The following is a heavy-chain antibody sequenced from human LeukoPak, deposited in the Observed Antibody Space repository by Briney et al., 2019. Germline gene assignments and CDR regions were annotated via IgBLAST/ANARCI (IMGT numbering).Heavy chain of an antibody. V-gene: IGHV1-8*01. CDR2: MSPNSGDT. Sequence: ASVKVSCKASGYTFTSYDFNWVRQATGQRPEWMGWMSPNSGDTGYAQKFQDRVTMTRNTSISTAYMELSSLRSDDAAVYYCARGPPNWGYDYWGPGTLVTVSS. J-gene: IGHJ4*02. CDR3: ARGPPNWGYDY. CDR1: GYTFTSYD. D-gene: IGHD7-27*01.